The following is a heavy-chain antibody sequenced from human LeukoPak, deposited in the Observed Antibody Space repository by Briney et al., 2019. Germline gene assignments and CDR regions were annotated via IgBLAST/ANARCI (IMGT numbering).Heavy chain of an antibody. CDR2: IRYDGSNK. CDR3: AKDTTPPKAGFDP. V-gene: IGHV3-30*02. Sequence: GGSLRLSCAASGFTFSSYGMHWVRQAPGKGLEWVAFIRYDGSNKYYADSVKGRFTISRDNSKNTPYLQMNSLRAEDTAVYYCAKDTTPPKAGFDPWGQGTLVTVSS. CDR1: GFTFSSYG. J-gene: IGHJ5*02. D-gene: IGHD1-14*01.